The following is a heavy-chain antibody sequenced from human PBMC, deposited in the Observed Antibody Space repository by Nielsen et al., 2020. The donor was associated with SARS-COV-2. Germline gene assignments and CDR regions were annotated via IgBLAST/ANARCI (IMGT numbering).Heavy chain of an antibody. CDR1: GFTFSDYY. D-gene: IGHD3-22*01. Sequence: GESLKISCAASGFTFSDYYMSWIRQAPGKGLEWISYISSSGSYTNYADSVKGRFTISRDNGKNSLYLQMNSLRAEDTAIYYCAGDGGGGYDIREGLDYWGQGTQVTVSS. CDR3: AGDGGGGYDIREGLDY. V-gene: IGHV3-11*06. J-gene: IGHJ4*02. CDR2: ISSSGSYT.